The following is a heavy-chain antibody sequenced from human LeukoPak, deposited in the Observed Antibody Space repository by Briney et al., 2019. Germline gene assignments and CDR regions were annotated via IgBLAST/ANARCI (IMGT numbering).Heavy chain of an antibody. D-gene: IGHD7-27*01. J-gene: IGHJ4*02. Sequence: SGTLSLTCAVYGGSFSGYYWSWIRQPPGKGLEWIGEINHSGSTNYNPSLKSRVTISVDTSKNQFSLKLSSVTAADTAVYYCARGELGILYDYWGQGTLVTVSS. CDR3: ARGELGILYDY. CDR2: INHSGST. CDR1: GGSFSGYY. V-gene: IGHV4-34*01.